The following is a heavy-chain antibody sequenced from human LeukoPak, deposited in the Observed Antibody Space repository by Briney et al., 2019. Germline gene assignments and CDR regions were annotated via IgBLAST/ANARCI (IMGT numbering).Heavy chain of an antibody. D-gene: IGHD3-3*01. CDR2: SYNSGST. CDR1: GGSISEYY. Sequence: SETLSLTCTVSGGSISEYYWSWIRQPPGKGLEWIGSSYNSGSTNYNPSLKSRVTISVGTSKNQLSLRLSSVTAADTAVYYCARHRSGSFDSWGQGTLVTVSS. J-gene: IGHJ4*02. V-gene: IGHV4-59*08. CDR3: ARHRSGSFDS.